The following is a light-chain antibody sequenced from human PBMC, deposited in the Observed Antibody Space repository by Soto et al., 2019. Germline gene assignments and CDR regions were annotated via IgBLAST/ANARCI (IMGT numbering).Light chain of an antibody. CDR3: QHYNSYSEA. V-gene: IGKV1-5*03. CDR2: KAS. CDR1: QTISSW. Sequence: ESHFTQSPSCLSAAVGERVTITCPANQTISSWLAWYQQKPGKAPKLLIYKASTLKSGVPSRFSGSGSGTEFTLTISRLQPDDFATYYCQHYNSYSEAFGQGTKVDI. J-gene: IGKJ1*01.